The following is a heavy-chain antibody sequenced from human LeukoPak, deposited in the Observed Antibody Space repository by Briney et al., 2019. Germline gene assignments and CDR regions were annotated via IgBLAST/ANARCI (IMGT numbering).Heavy chain of an antibody. CDR2: INSDGSST. Sequence: GGSLRLSCAASGFTFSSYWMHWVRQAPGKGLVWVSRINSDGSSTSYADSVKGRFAISRDSAKNTLYLQMNSLRAEDTAVYYCARLSYVVGATGTQYGWLDPRGRGTLVTVSS. D-gene: IGHD2-15*01. J-gene: IGHJ5*02. CDR1: GFTFSSYW. V-gene: IGHV3-74*01. CDR3: ARLSYVVGATGTQYGWLDP.